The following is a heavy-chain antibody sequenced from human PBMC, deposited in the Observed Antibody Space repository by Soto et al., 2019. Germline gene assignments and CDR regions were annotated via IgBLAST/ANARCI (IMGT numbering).Heavy chain of an antibody. CDR3: AKGGHSSGWYEVNFDY. V-gene: IGHV3-30*18. D-gene: IGHD6-19*01. CDR2: ISYDGSNK. CDR1: GFTFSSYG. J-gene: IGHJ4*02. Sequence: VHLVESGGGVVQPGRSLRLSCAASGFTFSSYGMHWVRQAPGKGLEWVSVISYDGSNKYYADSVKGRFTISRDNSKNTLYRQMSSLRAEDTAVYYCAKGGHSSGWYEVNFDYWGQGTLVTVSS.